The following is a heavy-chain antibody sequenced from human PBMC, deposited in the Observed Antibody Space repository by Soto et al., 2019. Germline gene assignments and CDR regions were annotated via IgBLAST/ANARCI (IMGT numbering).Heavy chain of an antibody. CDR3: ARRRILWVFDY. J-gene: IGHJ4*02. D-gene: IGHD3-16*01. V-gene: IGHV4-39*01. CDR1: GGSISSSSYY. Sequence: SETLSLTCTVSGGSISSSSYYWGWIRQPPGKGLEWIGSIYYSGSTYYNPSLKSRVTISVDTSKNQFSLKLSSVTAADTAVYYCARRRILWVFDYWGQGTLVTVSS. CDR2: IYYSGST.